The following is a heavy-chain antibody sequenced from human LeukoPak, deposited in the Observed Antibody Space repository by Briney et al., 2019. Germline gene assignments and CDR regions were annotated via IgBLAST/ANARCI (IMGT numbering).Heavy chain of an antibody. V-gene: IGHV3-74*01. CDR2: INSDGSST. D-gene: IGHD1-14*01. CDR3: ARDRIRGDY. Sequence: GGSLRLSCVASGFTFSSYWMLWVRQAPGKGLVWLLRINSDGSSTSYADSVKGRFTISRDNAKNTLYLQVHSLRAEDTAVYYCARDRIRGDYWGQGTLVTVSS. CDR1: GFTFSSYW. J-gene: IGHJ4*02.